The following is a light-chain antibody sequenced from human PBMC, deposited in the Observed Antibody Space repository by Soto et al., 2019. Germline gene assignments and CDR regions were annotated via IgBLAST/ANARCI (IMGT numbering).Light chain of an antibody. V-gene: IGKV4-1*01. CDR2: WAS. CDR1: QSVLYSSNNKNY. J-gene: IGKJ4*01. CDR3: QQSYSIPPS. Sequence: DIVMTQSPDSLALSLGERATINCTSSQSVLYSSNNKNYLTWYQQKPGQPPKLLIYWASTREAGVPDRFSGSGSGAHFTLTISSLQPEDLAVYYCQQSYSIPPSFGGGTKVEIK.